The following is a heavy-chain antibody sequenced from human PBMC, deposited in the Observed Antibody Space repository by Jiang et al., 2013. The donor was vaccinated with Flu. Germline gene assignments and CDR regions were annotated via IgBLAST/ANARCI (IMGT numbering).Heavy chain of an antibody. D-gene: IGHD6-13*01. Sequence: PGLVKPSETLSLTCTVSGGSISSSSYYWGWIRQPPGKGLEWIGSIYYSGSTYYNPSLKSRVTISVDTSKNQFSLKLSSVTAADTAVYYCATHNFGYSSSWFNYYYYGMDVWGQGTTVTVSS. CDR3: ATHNFGYSSSWFNYYYYGMDV. J-gene: IGHJ6*02. CDR2: IYYSGST. CDR1: GGSISSSSYY. V-gene: IGHV4-39*01.